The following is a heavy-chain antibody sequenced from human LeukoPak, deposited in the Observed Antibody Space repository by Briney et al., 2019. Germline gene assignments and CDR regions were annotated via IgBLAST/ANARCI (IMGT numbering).Heavy chain of an antibody. CDR3: ASSHVTIGAAGPDNWFDP. CDR1: GASISSSSSY. V-gene: IGHV4-39*01. J-gene: IGHJ5*02. D-gene: IGHD6-13*01. Sequence: SETLSLTCTVSGASISSSSSYWGWIRQPPGRGLQWIGTIYYSGTAYYNPSLKSRVTISVDTSKNQFSLRLSSVTAADTAVYYCASSHVTIGAAGPDNWFDPWGQGTLVTVSS. CDR2: IYYSGTA.